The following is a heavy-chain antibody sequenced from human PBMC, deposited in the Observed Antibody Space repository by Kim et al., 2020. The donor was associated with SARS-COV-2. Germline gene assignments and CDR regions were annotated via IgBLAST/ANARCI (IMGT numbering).Heavy chain of an antibody. J-gene: IGHJ4*02. CDR3: ARDSHFYSSGWYYFDY. D-gene: IGHD6-19*01. Sequence: KFQGGVTITADESTSTAYMELSSLRSEDTAVYYCARDSHFYSSGWYYFDYWGQGTLVTVSS. V-gene: IGHV1-69*01.